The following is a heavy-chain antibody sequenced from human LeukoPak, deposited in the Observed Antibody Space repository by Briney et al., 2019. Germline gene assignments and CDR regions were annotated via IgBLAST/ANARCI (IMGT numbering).Heavy chain of an antibody. D-gene: IGHD2-21*01. CDR1: GFSFGGFS. J-gene: IGHJ4*02. CDR2: MHEHGREI. V-gene: IGHV3-7*01. Sequence: PGGFLRLSCAASGFSFGGFSMSWVRQTPGKGLEWVTYMHEHGREIFYADSVKGRFTISRDNAKNSLYLQMNSLRAEDAGVYYCARPRGCGSSRCNNFDYWGQGTLVTVSS. CDR3: ARPRGCGSSRCNNFDY.